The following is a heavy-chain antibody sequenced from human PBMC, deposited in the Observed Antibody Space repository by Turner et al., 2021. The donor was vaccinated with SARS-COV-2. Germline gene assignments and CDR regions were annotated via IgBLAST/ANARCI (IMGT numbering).Heavy chain of an antibody. CDR3: SRDWRYYYDSSGYFDY. J-gene: IGHJ4*02. Sequence: GGSLSLSCAASGFTFSNYAMSWVRQAPGKGLEWVSAISGGGGTTYPADSVKGRFTISRDNSMNTLFLQMNSLRAEDTAIYYCSRDWRYYYDSSGYFDYWGQGTLVTVSS. D-gene: IGHD3-22*01. V-gene: IGHV3-23*01. CDR2: ISGGGGTT. CDR1: GFTFSNYA.